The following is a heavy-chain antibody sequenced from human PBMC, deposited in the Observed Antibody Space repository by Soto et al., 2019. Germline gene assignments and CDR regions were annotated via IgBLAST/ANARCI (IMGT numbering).Heavy chain of an antibody. CDR1: GYTFTSYD. J-gene: IGHJ6*03. CDR3: AARSAAAIRYYYYFMDV. D-gene: IGHD6-13*01. CDR2: MNPNSGNT. V-gene: IGHV1-8*01. Sequence: ASVKVSCKASGYTFTSYDINWGRQATGQGLEWMGWMNPNSGNTGYAQKFQGRVTMTRNTSISTAYMELSSLRSEDTAVYYCAARSAAAIRYYYYFMDVWGKGTTVTVSS.